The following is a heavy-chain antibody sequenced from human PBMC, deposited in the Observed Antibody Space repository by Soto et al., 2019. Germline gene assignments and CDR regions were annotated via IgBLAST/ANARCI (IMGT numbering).Heavy chain of an antibody. J-gene: IGHJ4*02. Sequence: ASVKVSCKASGYTFSKYAMQWVRQALGQRPEWMGWINAGNGNTKYSEKFQDRFTITRDTSAGTVYMQLSSLTSEDTAVYYCARDDSGFSGSHYIDYFNYWGQGALVTVSS. V-gene: IGHV1-3*01. CDR2: INAGNGNT. CDR1: GYTFSKYA. D-gene: IGHD1-26*01. CDR3: ARDDSGFSGSHYIDYFNY.